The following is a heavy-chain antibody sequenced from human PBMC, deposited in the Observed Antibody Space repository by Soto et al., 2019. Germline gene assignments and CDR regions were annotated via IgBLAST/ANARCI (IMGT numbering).Heavy chain of an antibody. J-gene: IGHJ4*02. Sequence: GGSLRRSCAASGFPFSNYGMHWVRHAPGKGLEWVAFIWYDGGNKYYAESVKGRFTISRDNSKNTLYLQMNSLRAEDTAVYYCARDGDVNTGFGKDYWGQGTLVTVSS. CDR1: GFPFSNYG. D-gene: IGHD3-16*01. CDR2: IWYDGGNK. V-gene: IGHV3-33*01. CDR3: ARDGDVNTGFGKDY.